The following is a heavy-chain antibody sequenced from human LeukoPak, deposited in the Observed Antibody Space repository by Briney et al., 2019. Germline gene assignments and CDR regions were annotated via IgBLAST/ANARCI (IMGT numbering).Heavy chain of an antibody. J-gene: IGHJ6*02. CDR3: ARDQYCSGGSCYYYYYYGMDV. D-gene: IGHD2-15*01. CDR2: MNPNSGNT. CDR1: GYTFTSYD. V-gene: IGHV1-8*01. Sequence: ASVKVSCKASGYTFTSYDINWVRQATGQGLEWMGWMNPNSGNTGYAQKFQGRVTMTRNTSISTAYMELSSLRSEDTAVYYCARDQYCSGGSCYYYYYYGMDVWGQGTTVTVSS.